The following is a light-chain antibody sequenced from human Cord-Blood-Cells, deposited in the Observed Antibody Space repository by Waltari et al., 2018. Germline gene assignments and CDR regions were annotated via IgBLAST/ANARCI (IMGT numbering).Light chain of an antibody. Sequence: QSVLTQPPSVSGAPGQRVTISCTGSSSNIGAGYDLHWYQQLPGTAPKLPSYGNSNRPSGVPDRFSGSKSGASASLAITGLQAEDEADYYCQSYDSILSGSVFGGGTKLTVL. CDR3: QSYDSILSGSV. CDR2: GNS. V-gene: IGLV1-40*01. J-gene: IGLJ2*01. CDR1: SSNIGAGYD.